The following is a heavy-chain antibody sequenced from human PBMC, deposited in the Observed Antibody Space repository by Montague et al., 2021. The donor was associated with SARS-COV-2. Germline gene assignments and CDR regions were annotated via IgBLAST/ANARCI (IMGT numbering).Heavy chain of an antibody. D-gene: IGHD2/OR15-2a*01. CDR2: ISYDGSDK. V-gene: IGHV3-30-3*01. CDR3: ARTLLDYYGMDV. J-gene: IGHJ6*02. Sequence: SLRLSCPASGFNFGSYSMHWVRQAPGKGLEWVAVISYDGSDKYYADSVKGRFTISRDNSKNTLYLQMNSLRAEDTAVYYCARTLLDYYGMDVWGQGTTVTVSS. CDR1: GFNFGSYS.